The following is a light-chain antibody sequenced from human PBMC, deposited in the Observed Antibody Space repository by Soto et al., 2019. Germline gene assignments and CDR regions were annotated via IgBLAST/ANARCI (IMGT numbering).Light chain of an antibody. J-gene: IGKJ4*01. V-gene: IGKV3-20*01. Sequence: EIVLTQSPGTLSLSPGERATLSCRASQSVSSSYLAWYQQKPGQAPRLLIYGASSRATGIPDRFSGSGSGTHFPLTISRLEPEDFAVYYCPQYGSSPTFGGGTKVEIK. CDR3: PQYGSSPT. CDR1: QSVSSSY. CDR2: GAS.